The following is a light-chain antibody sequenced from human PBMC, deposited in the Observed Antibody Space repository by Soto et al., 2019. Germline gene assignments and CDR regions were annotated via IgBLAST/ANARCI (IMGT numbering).Light chain of an antibody. CDR1: QTVSSTY. CDR2: ATS. Sequence: EIVLTQSPVTLSLSPGESATLSRRASQTVSSTYLTWYQQRPGQAPRLLIYATSTRSTDVPDRFSGSGSGTDFTLTISGLEPEDFAMYYCQLYGTSPLFGPGTKVDVK. J-gene: IGKJ3*01. CDR3: QLYGTSPL. V-gene: IGKV3-20*01.